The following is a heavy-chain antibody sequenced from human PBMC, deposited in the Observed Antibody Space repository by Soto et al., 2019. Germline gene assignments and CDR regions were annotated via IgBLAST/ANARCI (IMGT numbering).Heavy chain of an antibody. V-gene: IGHV3-23*01. Sequence: DVQLLESGGGLVQPEGSLRLSCAASGFTFSSYAMGWVRQGPGKGLEWVAVVSIGGSTHYADSVRGRFTISRDNSKNTLSLQMHSLTAEYTAVYFCAKRRGAGGHFDYWGQGALVTVSS. CDR2: VSIGGST. CDR3: AKRRGAGGHFDY. CDR1: GFTFSSYA. J-gene: IGHJ4*02. D-gene: IGHD2-15*01.